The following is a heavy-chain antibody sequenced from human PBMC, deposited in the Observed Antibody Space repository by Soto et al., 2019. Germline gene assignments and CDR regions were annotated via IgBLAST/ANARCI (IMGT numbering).Heavy chain of an antibody. CDR3: AREAPMDI. CDR1: GFTVSSKY. Sequence: VETGGGLIQPGGSLRLSCVASGFTVSSKYMSWVRQAPGKGLEWVSVLWSAGNTYYADSVRGRFTISRDSSKNTLYLEMSSLRADDTAVYYCAREAPMDIWGQGTTVIVSS. J-gene: IGHJ6*02. V-gene: IGHV3-53*02. CDR2: LWSAGNT.